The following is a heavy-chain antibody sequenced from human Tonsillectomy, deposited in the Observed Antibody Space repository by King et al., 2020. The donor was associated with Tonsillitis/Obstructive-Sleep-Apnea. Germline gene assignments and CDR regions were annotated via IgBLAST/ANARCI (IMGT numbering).Heavy chain of an antibody. CDR1: GVIFSTQA. D-gene: IGHD3-16*01. J-gene: IGHJ4*02. CDR2: IIINIDTM. CDR3: ARGGGDGWDFDN. Sequence: VQLVESGGGLVQPGGSLRLSCAASGVIFSTQAMNWVRQAPGKGLEWGSYIIINIDTMYFADAVKGRFTISRDNAKNSLYLQMNSLRDEDTAVYYCARGGGDGWDFDNWGQGTLVTVSS. V-gene: IGHV3-48*02.